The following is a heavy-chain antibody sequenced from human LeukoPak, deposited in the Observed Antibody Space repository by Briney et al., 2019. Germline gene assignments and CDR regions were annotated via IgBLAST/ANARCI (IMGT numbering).Heavy chain of an antibody. CDR1: GYSFTSYW. J-gene: IGHJ4*02. D-gene: IGHD5-12*01. Sequence: GESLKISCKGAGYSFTSYWIGWGRQLPGKGREWMGIIFPSDSDTRYSPSFQGQVTISADKSISTAYLQWSSLKASDSAMFYCARSGVSGYGWDYWGQGTLVTVSS. CDR2: IFPSDSDT. V-gene: IGHV5-51*01. CDR3: ARSGVSGYGWDY.